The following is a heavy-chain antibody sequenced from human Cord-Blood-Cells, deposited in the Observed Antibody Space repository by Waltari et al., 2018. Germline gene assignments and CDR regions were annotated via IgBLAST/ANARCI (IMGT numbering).Heavy chain of an antibody. V-gene: IGHV1-69*01. J-gene: IGHJ6*02. D-gene: IGHD4-4*01. CDR3: ARSSTTSNPYYYYYYGMDV. CDR1: GGTFSSYA. Sequence: QVQLVQSGAAVKKPGSSVKVSCKASGGTFSSYAISWVRQSPGQGLEWMGGIIPIFGTANDAQKFQGRVTITADESTSTAYMELSSLRSEDTAVYYCARSSTTSNPYYYYYYGMDVWGQGTTVTVSS. CDR2: IIPIFGTA.